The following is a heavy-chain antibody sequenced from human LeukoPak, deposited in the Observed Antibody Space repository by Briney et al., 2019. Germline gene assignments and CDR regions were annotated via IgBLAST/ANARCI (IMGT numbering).Heavy chain of an antibody. CDR3: ARERLCSSTRCHYDY. CDR2: IIPIFGTA. D-gene: IGHD2-2*01. Sequence: SVKVSCKASGGTFSSYAISWVRQAPGQGLEWMGRIIPIFGTANYAQKFQGRVTITTDESTSTAYMELSSLRSEDTAVYYCARERLCSSTRCHYDYWGQGTLVTVSS. CDR1: GGTFSSYA. V-gene: IGHV1-69*05. J-gene: IGHJ4*02.